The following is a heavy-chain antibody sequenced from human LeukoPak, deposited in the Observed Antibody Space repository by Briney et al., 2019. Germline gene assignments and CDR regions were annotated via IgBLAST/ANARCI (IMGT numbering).Heavy chain of an antibody. J-gene: IGHJ4*02. CDR1: GYTFTSYA. CDR3: ARGAYFLAYCSSTSCYAQSF. Sequence: ASVKVSCKASGYTFTSYAMNWVRRAPGQGLEWMGWINTNTGNPTYAQGFTGRFVFSLDTSVSTAYLQISSLKAEDTGVYYCARGAYFLAYCSSTSCYAQSFWGQGTLVTVSS. D-gene: IGHD2-2*01. CDR2: INTNTGNP. V-gene: IGHV7-4-1*02.